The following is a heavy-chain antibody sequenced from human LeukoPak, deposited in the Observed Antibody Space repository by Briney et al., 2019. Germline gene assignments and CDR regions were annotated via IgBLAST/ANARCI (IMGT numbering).Heavy chain of an antibody. CDR2: IYHSGST. CDR1: GYSISSGYY. Sequence: PSETLSLTCAVSGYSISSGYYWGWIRQPPGKGLEWIGSIYHSGSTYCNPSLKSRVTISVDTSKNQFSLKLSSVTAADTAVYYCAIDSSGYFDAFDIWGQGTMVTVSS. V-gene: IGHV4-38-2*02. CDR3: AIDSSGYFDAFDI. J-gene: IGHJ3*02. D-gene: IGHD3-22*01.